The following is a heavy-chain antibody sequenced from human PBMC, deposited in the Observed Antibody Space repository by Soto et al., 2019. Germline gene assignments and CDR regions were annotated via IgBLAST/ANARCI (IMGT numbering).Heavy chain of an antibody. D-gene: IGHD2-15*01. CDR3: ARDQYCSGGSCHSDFDY. CDR2: ISSSSSYT. CDR1: GFTFSDYY. Sequence: QVQLVESGGGLVKPGGSLRLSCAASGFTFSDYYMSWIRQAPGKGLEWVSYISSSSSYTNYADSVKGRFTISRDNAKNSLYLQMNSLRAEDTAVYYCARDQYCSGGSCHSDFDYWGQGTLVTVSS. V-gene: IGHV3-11*06. J-gene: IGHJ4*02.